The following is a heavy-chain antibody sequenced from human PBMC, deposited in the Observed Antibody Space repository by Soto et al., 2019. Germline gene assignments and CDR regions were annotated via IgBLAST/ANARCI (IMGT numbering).Heavy chain of an antibody. CDR1: GDTFSFYT. J-gene: IGHJ4*02. Sequence: QVQLVQSGAEVKKPGSSVKVSCKASGDTFSFYTINWVRQAPGLGLEWMGRVNPILSMSNYAQKFQGRVTMTADKSTSTAYMELRSLRSEETAFYYCARSYGSGYRAFDYWGQGALVTVSS. D-gene: IGHD3-10*01. V-gene: IGHV1-69*02. CDR2: VNPILSMS. CDR3: ARSYGSGYRAFDY.